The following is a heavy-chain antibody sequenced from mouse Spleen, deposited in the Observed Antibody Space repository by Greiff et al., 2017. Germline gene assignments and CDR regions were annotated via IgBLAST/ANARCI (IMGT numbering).Heavy chain of an antibody. CDR2: INPSSGYT. J-gene: IGHJ4*01. D-gene: IGHD1-1*01. Sequence: VKLVESGAELATPGASVKLSCKASGYTFTSYWMHWVKQRPGQGLEWIGYINPSSGYTKYNQKFKDKATLTADKSSSTAYMQLSSLTYEDAAVYYCAKTTVVATDAMDYWGQGTSVTVSS. V-gene: IGHV1-7*01. CDR3: AKTTVVATDAMDY. CDR1: GYTFTSYW.